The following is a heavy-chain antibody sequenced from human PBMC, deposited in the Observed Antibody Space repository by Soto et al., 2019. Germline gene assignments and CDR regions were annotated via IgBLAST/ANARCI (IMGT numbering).Heavy chain of an antibody. V-gene: IGHV1-18*01. CDR1: GYTFTSYG. J-gene: IGHJ4*02. D-gene: IGHD1-1*01. CDR2: ISAHNGNT. CDR3: ARGRYGDY. Sequence: QVHLVQSGAEVKKPGASVKVSCKGSGYTFTSYGTTWVRQAPGQGLEWMGWISAHNGNTNYAQKHQGRVTVTRDTPTSTAYMELRSLRSDDTAVYYCARGRYGDYWGQGALVTVSS.